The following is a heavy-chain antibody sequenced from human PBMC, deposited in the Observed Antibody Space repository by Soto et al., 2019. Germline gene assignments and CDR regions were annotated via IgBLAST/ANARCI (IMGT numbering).Heavy chain of an antibody. CDR3: ARDYKKAYDSSGYYYVPGY. Sequence: PGGSLRLSCAASGFTFSSHAMHLVRQAPGKGLEWVAVISYDGSNKYYADSVKGRFTISRDNSKNTLYLQMNSLRAEDTAVYYCARDYKKAYDSSGYYYVPGYWGQGTLVTVSS. D-gene: IGHD3-22*01. V-gene: IGHV3-30-3*01. CDR2: ISYDGSNK. J-gene: IGHJ4*02. CDR1: GFTFSSHA.